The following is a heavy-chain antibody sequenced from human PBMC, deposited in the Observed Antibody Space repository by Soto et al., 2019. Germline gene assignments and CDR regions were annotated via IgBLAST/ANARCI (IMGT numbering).Heavy chain of an antibody. Sequence: SETLSLTCTVSGGSVTSDEDYWTWIRQSPGKGLEWIGYISNSGSTGYNPSLKTRLSMSVDRSKNQFTLRLTSVTAADTAVYFGATESGSTEGYFDHWGQGTQVTVSS. CDR2: ISNSGST. D-gene: IGHD1-26*01. CDR1: GGSVTSDEDY. CDR3: ATESGSTEGYFDH. J-gene: IGHJ4*02. V-gene: IGHV4-30-4*01.